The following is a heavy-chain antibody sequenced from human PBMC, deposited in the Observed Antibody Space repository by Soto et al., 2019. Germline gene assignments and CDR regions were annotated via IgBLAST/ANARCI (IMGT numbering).Heavy chain of an antibody. CDR2: INPNNGAT. CDR3: ASHDPGARFDP. V-gene: IGHV1-2*02. D-gene: IGHD1-1*01. Sequence: QVQLVQSGAEVKKPGASVKVSCKAPRYIFTAYFMHWVGQAPGQGLEWRGWINPNNGATHYGLSFQGRVTMTRDTSISTAYMELSSLRSADTAVYYCASHDPGARFDPWGQGTLVIVSS. CDR1: RYIFTAYF. J-gene: IGHJ5*02.